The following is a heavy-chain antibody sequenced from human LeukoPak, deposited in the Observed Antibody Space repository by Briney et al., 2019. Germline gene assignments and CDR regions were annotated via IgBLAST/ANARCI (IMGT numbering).Heavy chain of an antibody. CDR1: GFTFSSYS. V-gene: IGHV3-21*06. D-gene: IGHD3-3*01. CDR3: ARDQYDFRSGYSGPLADY. CDR2: TSSSSSYK. J-gene: IGHJ4*02. Sequence: PGGSLRLSCAASGFTFSSYSMNWVRRAPGKGLEWVSSTSSSSSYKYYADSVKGRFTISRDNAKNSLYLQMNSLRAEDTAVYYCARDQYDFRSGYSGPLADYWGQGTLVTVSS.